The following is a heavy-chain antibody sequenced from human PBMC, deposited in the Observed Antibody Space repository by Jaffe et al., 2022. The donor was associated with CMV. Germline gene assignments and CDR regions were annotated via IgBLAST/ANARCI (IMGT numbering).Heavy chain of an antibody. D-gene: IGHD2-8*01. V-gene: IGHV3-21*02. CDR1: GFTFSSYN. CDR3: ARDTACTDDVCYLSYYHYHGMDV. CDR2: ISTSSSYI. Sequence: EEQLVESGGGLVKPGGSLRLSCAASGFTFSSYNMNWVRQAPGKGLEWVSSISTSSSYIYFADSVKGRFTISRDNAKNSLYLQMDSLRAEDTAVYYCARDTACTDDVCYLSYYHYHGMDVWGQGTTVTVSS. J-gene: IGHJ6*02.